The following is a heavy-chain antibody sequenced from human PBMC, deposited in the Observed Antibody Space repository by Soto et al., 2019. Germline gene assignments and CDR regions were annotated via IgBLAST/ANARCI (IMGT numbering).Heavy chain of an antibody. J-gene: IGHJ4*02. V-gene: IGHV3-48*02. CDR1: GFTFSSYS. Sequence: PGGSLRLSCAASGFTFSSYSMNWVRQAPGKGLEWVSYISGSTSTIYYADSVKGRFTISRDNAENSLYLQMNSLRDEDTALYYCARNLQMDYWGQGTLVTVSS. CDR3: ARNLQMDY. CDR2: ISGSTSTI.